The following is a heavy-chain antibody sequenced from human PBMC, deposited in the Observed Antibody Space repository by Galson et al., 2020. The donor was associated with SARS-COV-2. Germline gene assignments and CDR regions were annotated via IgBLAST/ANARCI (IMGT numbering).Heavy chain of an antibody. Sequence: ETSETLSLTCTVSGGSISSYYWSWIRQPPGKGLEWIGYIYYSGSTNYNPSLKSRVTISIDTSKNQFSLRLSSVTAADTAVYYCAGCRFYFRTYCGLDVWGKGTTVTVSS. D-gene: IGHD1-26*01. V-gene: IGHV4-59*01. CDR1: GGSISSYY. CDR3: AGCRFYFRTYCGLDV. J-gene: IGHJ6*04. CDR2: IYYSGST.